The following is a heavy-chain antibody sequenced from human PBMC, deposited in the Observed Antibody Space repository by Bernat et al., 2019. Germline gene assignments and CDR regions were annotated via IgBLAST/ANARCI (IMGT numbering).Heavy chain of an antibody. Sequence: QVQMVQSGAEVRKPGASVKVSCKASGYTFSSHGISWVRQAPGQGLEWMGWISAYNGNTNYAQKFQGRVTMTTDTSTNTAYMELKSLRSDDTAVYFCARGDSSSSDYWGQGTLVTVSS. J-gene: IGHJ4*02. V-gene: IGHV1-18*01. CDR2: ISAYNGNT. CDR3: ARGDSSSSDY. D-gene: IGHD6-6*01. CDR1: GYTFSSHG.